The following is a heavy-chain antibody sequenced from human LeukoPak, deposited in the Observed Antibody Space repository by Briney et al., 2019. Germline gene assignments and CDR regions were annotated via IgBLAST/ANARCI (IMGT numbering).Heavy chain of an antibody. CDR1: GGSISSYY. J-gene: IGHJ6*02. Sequence: SETLSLTCSVSGGSISSYYWTWIRQPPGKGLEWIGHIYYSGSTNYNPSLKSRVTISVDTSKNQFSLKLSSVTAADTAVYYCARDHAPYYYYGMDVWGQGTTVTVSS. CDR2: IYYSGST. V-gene: IGHV4-59*01. CDR3: ARDHAPYYYYGMDV.